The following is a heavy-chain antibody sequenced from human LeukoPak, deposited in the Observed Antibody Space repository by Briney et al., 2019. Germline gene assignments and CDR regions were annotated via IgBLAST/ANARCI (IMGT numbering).Heavy chain of an antibody. V-gene: IGHV4-59*01. J-gene: IGHJ6*02. CDR2: IYYSGST. D-gene: IGHD5-12*01. Sequence: SETLSLTCTVSGGSSISYYWNWIRQPPGKGLEWIGYIYYSGSTKYNPSLKSRVTISVVTSKNQLSLRLNSVTAADTAVYYCARGGGGYNGFYYGMDVWGQGTTVTVSS. CDR1: GGSSISYY. CDR3: ARGGGGYNGFYYGMDV.